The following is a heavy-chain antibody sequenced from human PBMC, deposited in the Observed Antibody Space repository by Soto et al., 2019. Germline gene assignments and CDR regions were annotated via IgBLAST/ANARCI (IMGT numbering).Heavy chain of an antibody. Sequence: PSETLSLTCTVSGDSISSGAYYWSWIRQHPGKGLEWIGYIYYSGSTYYNPSLKSRVTISVDTSKNQFSLKLSSVTAADTAVYYCAREERDYLDSSGSLDYWGQGTLVTVSS. CDR3: AREERDYLDSSGSLDY. CDR2: IYYSGST. CDR1: GDSISSGAYY. J-gene: IGHJ4*02. V-gene: IGHV4-31*03. D-gene: IGHD3-22*01.